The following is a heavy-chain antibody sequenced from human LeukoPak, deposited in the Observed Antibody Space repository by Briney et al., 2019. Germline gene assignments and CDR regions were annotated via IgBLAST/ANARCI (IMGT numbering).Heavy chain of an antibody. D-gene: IGHD6-13*01. J-gene: IGHJ4*02. CDR2: ISYRSSHM. V-gene: IGHV3-21*01. Sequence: PGGSLRLSCTASGFTFSDCDMNWFRQAPGKGLEGVSSISYRSSHMYYADSVKGRFTISRDNAENSLYLQMNGLRAEDTAVYYCGRAFPPLRTAAAGDYWGQGTLVTVSS. CDR1: GFTFSDCD. CDR3: GRAFPPLRTAAAGDY.